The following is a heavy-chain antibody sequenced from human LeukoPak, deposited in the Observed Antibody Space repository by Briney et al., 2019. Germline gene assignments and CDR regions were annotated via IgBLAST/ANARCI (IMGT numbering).Heavy chain of an antibody. CDR2: ISGDGTRT. D-gene: IGHD4-17*01. V-gene: IGHV3-43*02. CDR3: VKDRIEWADDGDFHV. Sequence: GGSLRLSCAASGFSFDDYATHWVRQVPGKGLEWVSLISGDGTRTYYADSVKGRFTISRDNTKNSLYVQMNSLRNEDTAFYYCVKDRIEWADDGDFHVWGQGTTVTVSS. J-gene: IGHJ6*02. CDR1: GFSFDDYA.